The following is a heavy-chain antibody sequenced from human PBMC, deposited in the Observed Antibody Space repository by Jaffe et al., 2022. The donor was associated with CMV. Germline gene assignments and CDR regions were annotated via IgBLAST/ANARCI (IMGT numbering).Heavy chain of an antibody. Sequence: QVQLVQSGAEVKKPGSSVKVSCKASGGTFSSYAISWVRQAPGQGLEWMGGIIPIFGTANYAQKFQGRVTITADESTSTAYMELSSLRSEDTAVYYCARGDEKASIMYYYDSSGYSRSSYYFDYWGQGTLVTVSS. V-gene: IGHV1-69*01. J-gene: IGHJ4*02. CDR1: GGTFSSYA. CDR2: IIPIFGTA. CDR3: ARGDEKASIMYYYDSSGYSRSSYYFDY. D-gene: IGHD3-22*01.